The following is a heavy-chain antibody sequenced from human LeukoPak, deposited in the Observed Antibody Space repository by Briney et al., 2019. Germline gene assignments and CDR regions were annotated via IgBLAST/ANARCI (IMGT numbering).Heavy chain of an antibody. CDR1: GDSVSSNSVA. CDR2: TYYRSKWYS. J-gene: IGHJ3*02. CDR3: ARAPGSSGYEYRAFDI. Sequence: SQTLSLTCAISGDSVSSNSVAWNWIRQSPSRGLEWLGRTYYRSKWYSDYAVSMKGRITINPDTSKNQFSLQLNSVTPEDTAVYYCARAPGSSGYEYRAFDIWGQGTMVTVSS. V-gene: IGHV6-1*01. D-gene: IGHD3-22*01.